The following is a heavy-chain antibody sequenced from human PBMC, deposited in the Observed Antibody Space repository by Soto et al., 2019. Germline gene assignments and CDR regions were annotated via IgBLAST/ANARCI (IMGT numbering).Heavy chain of an antibody. CDR2: IYYSGST. CDR1: GGSISSGGYY. Sequence: SETLSLTCTVSGGSISSGGYYWSWIRQHPGKGLEWIGYIYYSGSTYYNTSLKSRVTISVDTSKNQFSLKLSSVTAADTAVYYCARLRRDCSGGSCYGKDFDYWGQGTLVTVSS. D-gene: IGHD2-15*01. V-gene: IGHV4-31*03. CDR3: ARLRRDCSGGSCYGKDFDY. J-gene: IGHJ4*02.